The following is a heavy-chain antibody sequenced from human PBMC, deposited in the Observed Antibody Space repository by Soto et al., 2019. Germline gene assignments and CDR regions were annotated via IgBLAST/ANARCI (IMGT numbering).Heavy chain of an antibody. CDR1: GGSISGSSYY. J-gene: IGHJ5*02. D-gene: IGHD1-26*01. CDR3: ARASWVPGGPFDT. CDR2: VHYSGST. V-gene: IGHV4-39*02. Sequence: QLQLQESGPGLVKSSETLSLTCTVTGGSISGSSYYWAWIRQPPGKDLEWIGSVHYSGSTSYNPSLKSRISISVYTSRAHFSLKSSSVTAADTAVYYWARASWVPGGPFDTWGQGTPVTVSS.